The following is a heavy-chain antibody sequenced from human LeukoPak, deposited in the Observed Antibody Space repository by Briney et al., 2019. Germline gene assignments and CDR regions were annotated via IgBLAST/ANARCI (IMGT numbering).Heavy chain of an antibody. D-gene: IGHD5-18*01. CDR2: INHSGST. J-gene: IGHJ3*02. CDR1: GGTFSGYY. Sequence: SGTLSLTCAVYGGTFSGYYWSWIRQPPGKGLEWVGEINHSGSTNYNPSLKSGGTILVDKTKNQFFLMLRPVTAAEEAVYYCAGHPGPGQLWYDAFDIWGQGRMVTVSS. V-gene: IGHV4-34*08. CDR3: AGHPGPGQLWYDAFDI.